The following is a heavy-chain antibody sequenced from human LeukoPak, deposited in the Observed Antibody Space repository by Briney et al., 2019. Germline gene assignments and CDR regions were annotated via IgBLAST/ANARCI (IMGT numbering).Heavy chain of an antibody. V-gene: IGHV4-59*01. Sequence: KPSETLSLTCTVSGGSISSYYWNWLRQPPGKGLEWIGYIYYSGSTNYNPSLKSRVTISVDTSKNQFSLKLSSVTAADTAVYYCARGADSSGYYSIFYFDYWGQGTLVTVSS. CDR3: ARGADSSGYYSIFYFDY. D-gene: IGHD3-22*01. CDR1: GGSISSYY. J-gene: IGHJ4*02. CDR2: IYYSGST.